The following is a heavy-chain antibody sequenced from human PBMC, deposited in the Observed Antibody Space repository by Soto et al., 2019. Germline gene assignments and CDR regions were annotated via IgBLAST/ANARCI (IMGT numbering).Heavy chain of an antibody. J-gene: IGHJ4*02. Sequence: GESLRLSFESSGFPFSRLSMNWVRQVPGKGLEWVASISSGSSDTWYADSVKGRFIISRDNAQNSLFLQMNTLRPEDTAMYYCARVAYWGPGNQVTVSS. CDR1: GFPFSRLS. CDR2: ISSGSSDT. CDR3: ARVAY. V-gene: IGHV3-21*01.